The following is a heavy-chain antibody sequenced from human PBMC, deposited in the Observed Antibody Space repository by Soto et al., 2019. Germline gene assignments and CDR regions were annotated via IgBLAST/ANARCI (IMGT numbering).Heavy chain of an antibody. D-gene: IGHD6-19*01. V-gene: IGHV1-69*12. J-gene: IGHJ4*02. Sequence: QVQLVQSGAEVRKPGSSVKVSCKASGGTFSSYAINWVRQAPGQGLEWMGGIIPIFGTANYAQKFQGRVTITADETTSTAYVGLSGLRSEDTAVYYCTGGGGGAVADSLVNFDYWGQGTLVIVSS. CDR2: IIPIFGTA. CDR3: TGGGGGAVADSLVNFDY. CDR1: GGTFSSYA.